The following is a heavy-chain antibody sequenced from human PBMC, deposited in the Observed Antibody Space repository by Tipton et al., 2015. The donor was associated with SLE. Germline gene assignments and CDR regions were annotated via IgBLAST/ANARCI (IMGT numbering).Heavy chain of an antibody. CDR1: GGSFNNYY. J-gene: IGHJ4*02. CDR3: ARVAPAEVFDY. D-gene: IGHD2-2*01. V-gene: IGHV4-34*12. CDR2: IIHSGVT. Sequence: TLSLTCAVYGGSFNNYYWSWIRQPPGKGLEWIAEIIHSGVTNYNPSLRSRVTISVDMSKSQVSLKLTSVTAADTAVYYCARVAPAEVFDYWGQGTLVTVSS.